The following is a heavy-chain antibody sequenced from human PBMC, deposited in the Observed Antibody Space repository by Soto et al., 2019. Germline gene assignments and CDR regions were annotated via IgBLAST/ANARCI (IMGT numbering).Heavy chain of an antibody. CDR1: GFSFSIYW. V-gene: IGHV3-74*01. D-gene: IGHD3-22*01. CDR3: ASSGHYLPFDY. Sequence: EVQLVESGGGLVQPGGSLRLSCAASGFSFSIYWMHWVRQVPGKGLVWVSRINSDGSITDYADSVKGRFTISRDNAKNTLYLRMDSLRAEDTAVYFCASSGHYLPFDYWGQGSLVFFSS. CDR2: INSDGSIT. J-gene: IGHJ4*02.